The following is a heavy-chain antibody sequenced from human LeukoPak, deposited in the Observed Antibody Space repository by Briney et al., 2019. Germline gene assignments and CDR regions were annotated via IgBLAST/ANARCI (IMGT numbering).Heavy chain of an antibody. D-gene: IGHD6-13*01. Sequence: ASETLSLTCAVYGGSFSGYYWSWIRQPPGKGLEWIGEINHSGSTNYNPSLKSRVTISVDTSKNQFSLKLSSVTAADTAVDYCATHNSSSWQNNWFDPWGQGTLVTVSS. J-gene: IGHJ5*02. CDR3: ATHNSSSWQNNWFDP. CDR1: GGSFSGYY. CDR2: INHSGST. V-gene: IGHV4-34*01.